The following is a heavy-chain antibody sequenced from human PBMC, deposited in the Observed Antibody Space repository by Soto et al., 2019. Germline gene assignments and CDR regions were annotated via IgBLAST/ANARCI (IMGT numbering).Heavy chain of an antibody. CDR3: ARDRRGIAAPAMDV. V-gene: IGHV4-59*01. D-gene: IGHD6-13*01. CDR2: IYYSGST. J-gene: IGHJ6*02. CDR1: GGSISSYY. Sequence: QVQLQESGPGLVKPSETLSLTCTVSGGSISSYYWSWIRQPPGKGLEWIGYIYYSGSTNYNPSLKSRVTISVDASKNQCSLKLSSVTAADTAVYYCARDRRGIAAPAMDVLGQGTTVTVSS.